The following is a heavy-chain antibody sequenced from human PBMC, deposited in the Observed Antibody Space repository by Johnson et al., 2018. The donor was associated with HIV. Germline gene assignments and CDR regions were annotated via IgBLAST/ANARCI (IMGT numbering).Heavy chain of an antibody. V-gene: IGHV3-30*04. J-gene: IGHJ3*02. CDR2: ISYDGSKK. D-gene: IGHD2-15*01. Sequence: QVQLVESGGGVVQPGRSLRLSCAASGLTLSNYPMHWVRQAPGKGLEWVAVISYDGSKKYYAESVKGRFTISRDNSKNTLYLQMNSLRAEETAVYYCARDRGCCDCSGGDAFEIWGQGTMVTVTS. CDR3: ARDRGCCDCSGGDAFEI. CDR1: GLTLSNYP.